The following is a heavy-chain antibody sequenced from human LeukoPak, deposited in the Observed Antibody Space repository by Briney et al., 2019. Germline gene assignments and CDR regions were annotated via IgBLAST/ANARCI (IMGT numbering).Heavy chain of an antibody. D-gene: IGHD7-27*01. CDR1: GFTFDDYA. CDR2: ISWNSGSI. CDR3: AKDLNWGGR. V-gene: IGHV3-9*03. J-gene: IGHJ4*02. Sequence: GRSLRLSCAASGFTFDDYAMHWVRQAPGKGLEWVSGISWNSGSIGYADSVKGRFTISRDNAKNSLYLQMNSLRAEDMAVYYCAKDLNWGGRWGQGTLVTVSS.